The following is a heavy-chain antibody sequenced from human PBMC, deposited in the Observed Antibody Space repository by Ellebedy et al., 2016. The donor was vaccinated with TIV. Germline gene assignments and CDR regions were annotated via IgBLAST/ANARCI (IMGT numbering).Heavy chain of an antibody. CDR2: IYPYDFDT. V-gene: IGHV5-51*01. J-gene: IGHJ4*02. CDR3: AKGRSGTAMPSGFDY. D-gene: IGHD2-2*01. CDR1: SYTFTNYW. Sequence: GESLKISCEASSYTFTNYWIGWVRQMPGKGLEWVGIIYPYDFDTRYSPSFQGQVTISVDRSTRTAYLQWSSLKASDTAIYYCAKGRSGTAMPSGFDYWGQGTLVTVSP.